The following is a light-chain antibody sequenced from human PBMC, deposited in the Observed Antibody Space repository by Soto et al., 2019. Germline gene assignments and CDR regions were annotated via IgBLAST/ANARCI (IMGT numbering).Light chain of an antibody. CDR2: EVS. CDR3: HSCTDTSRLI. V-gene: IGLV2-14*01. CDR1: SGDVAYKY. J-gene: IGLJ2*01. Sequence: QSALTQPASVSGSPGQSITISCTGTSGDVAYKYVSWYQQHQGKAPKLILYEVSNRPSGLSNRSSASKSGNTASLTIAGLPAEDEADYYCHSCTDTSRLIFGGGTKLTVL.